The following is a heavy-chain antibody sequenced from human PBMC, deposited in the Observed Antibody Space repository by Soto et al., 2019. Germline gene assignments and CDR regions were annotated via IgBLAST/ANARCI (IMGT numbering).Heavy chain of an antibody. CDR3: ARETAWGRFGVWFDP. V-gene: IGHV4-30-4*01. CDR1: GGSISSGDYY. Sequence: QVQLQESGPGLVKPSQTLSLTCTVSGGSISSGDYYWSWIRQPPGKGLEWIGYIYYSGSTYYNPSLKSRVTISVDTSKNQFSLKLSSVTAADTAVYYCARETAWGRFGVWFDPWGQGTLVTVSS. CDR2: IYYSGST. J-gene: IGHJ5*02. D-gene: IGHD3-16*01.